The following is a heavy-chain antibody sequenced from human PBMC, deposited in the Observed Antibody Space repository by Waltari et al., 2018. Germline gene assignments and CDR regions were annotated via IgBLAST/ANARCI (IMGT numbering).Heavy chain of an antibody. V-gene: IGHV1-69*04. CDR2: LIPFLDRA. Sequence: QVQLVQSGAEVKKPGSSVRVSCKASGGTLSSYPIRWVRQAPGQGLEWMGRLIPFLDRANYAQRFQGRLTITADKSTNTAYMELASLTSEDMAVYYCARPTGDSTASSNWFDPWGQGTLVTVSS. J-gene: IGHJ5*02. CDR3: ARPTGDSTASSNWFDP. CDR1: GGTLSSYP. D-gene: IGHD6-6*01.